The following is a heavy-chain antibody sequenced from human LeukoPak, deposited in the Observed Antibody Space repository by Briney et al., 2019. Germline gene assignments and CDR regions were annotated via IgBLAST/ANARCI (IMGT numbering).Heavy chain of an antibody. V-gene: IGHV4-30-4*01. D-gene: IGHD6-13*01. J-gene: IGHJ5*02. CDR2: SYYSGST. CDR3: ARANAAAGRGYGGWFDP. CDR1: GGSISSGDYY. Sequence: SQTLSLTCTVSGGSISSGDYYWSWIRQPPGKGLEWIGYSYYSGSTYYNPSLNSLVTISVDTSKTQFSLKLSSVTAADTAVYYCARANAAAGRGYGGWFDPWGQGTLVTVSS.